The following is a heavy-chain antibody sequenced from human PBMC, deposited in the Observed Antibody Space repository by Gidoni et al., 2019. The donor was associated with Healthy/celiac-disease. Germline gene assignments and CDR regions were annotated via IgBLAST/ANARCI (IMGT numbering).Heavy chain of an antibody. CDR2: IYYSGST. CDR3: ARAHGSGSYGPFDY. J-gene: IGHJ4*02. V-gene: IGHV4-31*02. D-gene: IGHD3-10*01. Sequence: GLEWIGYIYYSGSTYYNPSLKSRVTISVDTSKNQFSLKLSSVTAADTAVYYCARAHGSGSYGPFDYWGQGTLVTVSS.